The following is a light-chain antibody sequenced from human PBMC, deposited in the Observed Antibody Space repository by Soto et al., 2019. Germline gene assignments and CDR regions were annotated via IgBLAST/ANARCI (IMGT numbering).Light chain of an antibody. CDR3: QQYNNWPLT. CDR2: GAS. CDR1: QSVSSN. V-gene: IGKV3-15*01. J-gene: IGKJ4*01. Sequence: ERVMTQSPGTLSVSPGARAPLSCRARQSVSSNLAWYQQNPGQAPRLLIYGASYRATGIPARFSGSGSGTEFTLTISSLQSEDFAVYYCQQYNNWPLTFGGGTKVDIK.